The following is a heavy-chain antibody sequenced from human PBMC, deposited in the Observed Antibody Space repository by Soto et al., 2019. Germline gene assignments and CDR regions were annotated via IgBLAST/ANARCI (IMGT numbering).Heavy chain of an antibody. CDR1: GFTFSSYA. CDR2: ISGSGGST. V-gene: IGHV3-23*01. Sequence: EVQLLESGGGLVQPGGSLRLSCAASGFTFSSYAMSWVRQAPGKGLEWVSAISGSGGSTYYADSVKGRFTISRDNSKNTLYLQMNSLRAEDTAVYYCAKPGKGSIAARPVPSLPFIYYFDYWGQGTLVTVSS. CDR3: AKPGKGSIAARPVPSLPFIYYFDY. D-gene: IGHD6-6*01. J-gene: IGHJ4*02.